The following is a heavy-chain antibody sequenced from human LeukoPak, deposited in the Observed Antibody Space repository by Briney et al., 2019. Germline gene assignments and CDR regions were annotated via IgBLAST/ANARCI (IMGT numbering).Heavy chain of an antibody. CDR3: ARAPTMIVVVTTTPHFDY. Sequence: SETLSLTCTVSGGSISSYYWSWIRQPAGKGLEWIGRIYTSGSTNYNPSLKSRVTISVDTSKNQFSLKLNSVTAADTAVYYCARAPTMIVVVTTTPHFDYWGQGTLVTVSS. CDR2: IYTSGST. V-gene: IGHV4-4*07. J-gene: IGHJ4*02. D-gene: IGHD3-22*01. CDR1: GGSISSYY.